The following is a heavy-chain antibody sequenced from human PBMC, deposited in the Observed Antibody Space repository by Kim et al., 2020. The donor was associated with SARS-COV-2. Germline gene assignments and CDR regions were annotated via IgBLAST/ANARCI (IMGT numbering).Heavy chain of an antibody. CDR3: ARVHCSGNNGYQVSEIYFFGLDV. D-gene: IGHD2-15*01. V-gene: IGHV3-33*01. CDR1: GFSFSMYG. Sequence: WGSLRLSCAASGFSFSMYGMHWVRQAPGKGLEWVAFIWYDGSNKDYADSVKDRFTISRDNSNNTLYLQMNSLRAEDTAVYYCARVHCSGNNGYQVSEIYFFGLDVWGQGTTVTVSS. CDR2: IWYDGSNK. J-gene: IGHJ6*02.